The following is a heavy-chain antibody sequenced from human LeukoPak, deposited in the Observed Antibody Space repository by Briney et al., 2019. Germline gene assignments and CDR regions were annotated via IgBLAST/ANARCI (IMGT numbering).Heavy chain of an antibody. V-gene: IGHV3-23*01. Sequence: GGSLRLSCAASGPPFSTCAMYWVHQAPGKGLEWVTTITDTGTTYYADSVKGRFTISRDNSKSTLYLQMNSLRAEDTAVYYCAKAYYYGSGTSYFDYWGQGTLVTVSS. CDR3: AKAYYYGSGTSYFDY. CDR2: ITDTGTT. D-gene: IGHD3-10*01. CDR1: GPPFSTCA. J-gene: IGHJ4*02.